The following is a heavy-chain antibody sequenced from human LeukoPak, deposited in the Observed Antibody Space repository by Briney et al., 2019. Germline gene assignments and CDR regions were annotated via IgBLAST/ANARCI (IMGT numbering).Heavy chain of an antibody. CDR3: ARGLGTVTFFDY. J-gene: IGHJ4*02. CDR2: IYYSGST. D-gene: IGHD4-17*01. Sequence: ASETLSLTCTVSGGSISSYYWSWIRQPPGKGLEWIGYIYYSGSTNYNPSLKSRVTISVDTSKNQFSLKLSSVTAADTAVYYCARGLGTVTFFDYWGQGTLGTVSA. CDR1: GGSISSYY. V-gene: IGHV4-59*01.